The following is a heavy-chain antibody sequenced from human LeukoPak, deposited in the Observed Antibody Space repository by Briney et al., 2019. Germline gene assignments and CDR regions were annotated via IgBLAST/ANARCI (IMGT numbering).Heavy chain of an antibody. CDR3: ARDVGVLWFGEGPSGFDY. CDR1: GVTFSRNG. V-gene: IGHV3-33*01. J-gene: IGHJ4*02. CDR2: ICYDGSNK. Sequence: GGSLRLSCVASGVTFSRNGMHWVRQAPGEGRERVAVICYDGSNKYYADSVKGRFTISRDNSKNTLYLQMNSLRAEDTAVYYCARDVGVLWFGEGPSGFDYWGQGTLVTVSS. D-gene: IGHD3-10*01.